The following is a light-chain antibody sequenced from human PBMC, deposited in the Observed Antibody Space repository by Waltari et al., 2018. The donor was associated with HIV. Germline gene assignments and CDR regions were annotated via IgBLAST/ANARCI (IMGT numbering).Light chain of an antibody. CDR1: QSVRISY. CDR3: QQYGSSPIT. Sequence: EIVLTQSPGTLSLSPGERATLSCRASQSVRISYLAWYQQKPGQAPRLLIYGASSRATGIPDRFSGSGSETDFTLTISRLEPEDFAVYYCQQYGSSPITFGQGTRLEIK. CDR2: GAS. J-gene: IGKJ5*01. V-gene: IGKV3-20*01.